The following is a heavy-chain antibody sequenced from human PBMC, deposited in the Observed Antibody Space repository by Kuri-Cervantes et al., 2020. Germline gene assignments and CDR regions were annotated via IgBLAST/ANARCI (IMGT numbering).Heavy chain of an antibody. CDR1: GYTFTSYG. CDR3: ARPGVDDGAVDY. Sequence: ASVKVSCKASGYTFTSYGISWVRQAPGQGLEWMGWISAYNGNTNYAQKLQGRVAMTTDTSTSTAYMELSSLRSEDTAVYYCARPGVDDGAVDYWGQGTLVTVSS. V-gene: IGHV1-18*01. J-gene: IGHJ4*02. D-gene: IGHD2-8*01. CDR2: ISAYNGNT.